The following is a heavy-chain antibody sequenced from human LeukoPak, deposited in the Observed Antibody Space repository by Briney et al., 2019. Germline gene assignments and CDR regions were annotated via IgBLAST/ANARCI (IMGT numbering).Heavy chain of an antibody. CDR3: AKDSDDSSYFDY. Sequence: GGSLRLSCAASGFTFSSYGMHWVRQAPGKGLEWVAVIWYDGSNKYYADSVKGRFTISRDNSKNMLYLQMNSLRAEDTAVYYCAKDSDDSSYFDYWGQGTLVTVSS. CDR1: GFTFSSYG. D-gene: IGHD3-22*01. V-gene: IGHV3-33*06. CDR2: IWYDGSNK. J-gene: IGHJ4*02.